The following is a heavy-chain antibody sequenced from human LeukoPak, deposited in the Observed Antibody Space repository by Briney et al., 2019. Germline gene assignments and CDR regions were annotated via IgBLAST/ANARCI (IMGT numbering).Heavy chain of an antibody. D-gene: IGHD3-22*01. CDR2: INPNSGGT. V-gene: IGHV1-2*02. CDR1: GYTFTGYY. CDR3: ARDIGGYYDSSAFDY. Sequence: SVKVSCKAPGYTFTGYYMHWVRQAPGQGLEWMGWINPNSGGTNYAQKFQGRVTMTRDTSISTAYMELSRLRSDDTAVYYCARDIGGYYDSSAFDYWGQGTLVTVSS. J-gene: IGHJ4*02.